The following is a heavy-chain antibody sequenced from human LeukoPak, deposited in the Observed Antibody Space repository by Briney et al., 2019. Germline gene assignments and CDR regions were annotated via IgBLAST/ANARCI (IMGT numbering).Heavy chain of an antibody. J-gene: IGHJ4*02. CDR1: GGSLSSYY. D-gene: IGHD2-15*01. V-gene: IGHV4-59*01. CDR3: ARCSGGSCSH. CDR2: IYYSGST. Sequence: SETLSLTCTVSGGSLSSYYWSWIRQPPGKGLEWIGYIYYSGSTNYNPSLKGRVTISVDTSKNQFSLKLSSVTAADTAVYYCARCSGGSCSHWGQGTLVTVSS.